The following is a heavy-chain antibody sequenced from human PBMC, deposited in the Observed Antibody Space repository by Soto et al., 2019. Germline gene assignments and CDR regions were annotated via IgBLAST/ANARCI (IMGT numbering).Heavy chain of an antibody. CDR1: GFTFDDYA. CDR2: ISWNSGSI. Sequence: SLRLSCAASGFTFDDYAMHWVRQAPGKGLEWVSGISWNSGSIGYADSVKGRFTISRDNAKNSLYLQMNSLRAEDTALYYCAKVGYSGSYFDYWGQGTLVTVSS. D-gene: IGHD1-26*01. CDR3: AKVGYSGSYFDY. V-gene: IGHV3-9*01. J-gene: IGHJ4*02.